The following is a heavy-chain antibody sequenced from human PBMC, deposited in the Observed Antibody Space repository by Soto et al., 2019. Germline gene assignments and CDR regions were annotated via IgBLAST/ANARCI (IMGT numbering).Heavy chain of an antibody. D-gene: IGHD3-10*02. V-gene: IGHV3-30-3*01. J-gene: IGHJ4*02. CDR3: ARGKASSGIYVRYFDY. CDR1: GFTFSSYA. CDR2: ISYDGSNK. Sequence: QVQLVESGGGVVQPGRSLRLSCAASGFTFSSYAMHWVRQAPGKGLEWVAVISYDGSNKYYADSVKGRFTISRDNSKNTLYLQMNSLRAEDTALYYCARGKASSGIYVRYFDYWGQGPLVTVSS.